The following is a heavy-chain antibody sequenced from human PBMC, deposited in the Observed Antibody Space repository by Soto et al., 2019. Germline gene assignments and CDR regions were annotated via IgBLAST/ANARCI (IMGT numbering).Heavy chain of an antibody. J-gene: IGHJ3*02. CDR3: AKGSPITMIVVVIANDAFDI. Sequence: GGSLRLSCAASGFTFSSYAMSWVRQAPGKGLEWVSAISGSGGSTYYADSVKGRFTISRDNSKNTLYLQMNSLRAEDTAVYYCAKGSPITMIVVVIANDAFDIWGQGTMVTVSS. CDR1: GFTFSSYA. D-gene: IGHD3-22*01. V-gene: IGHV3-23*01. CDR2: ISGSGGST.